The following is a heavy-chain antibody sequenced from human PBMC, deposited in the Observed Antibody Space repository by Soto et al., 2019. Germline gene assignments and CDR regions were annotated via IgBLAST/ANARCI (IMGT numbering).Heavy chain of an antibody. CDR1: GFTFDDYA. D-gene: IGHD2-15*01. J-gene: IGHJ5*02. CDR2: ISWNSGSI. Sequence: EVQLVESGGGLVQPGRSLRLSCAASGFTFDDYAMHWVRQAPGKGLEWVSGISWNSGSIGYADSVKGRFTISRDNAKNSLYLQMNSLRAEDTALYYCAMLTDLGYCSGGSCYSEGFDPWGQGTLVTVSS. CDR3: AMLTDLGYCSGGSCYSEGFDP. V-gene: IGHV3-9*01.